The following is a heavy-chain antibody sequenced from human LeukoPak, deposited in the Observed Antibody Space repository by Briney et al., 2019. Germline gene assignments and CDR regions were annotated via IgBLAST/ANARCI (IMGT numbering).Heavy chain of an antibody. Sequence: GASVKVSCKASGYTFTGYYMHWVRQAPGQGLEWMGRINPNSGGTNYAQKFQGRVTMTRDTSISTAYMELSRLRSDDTAVYYCARDRNPIPKYYDSSGYYFWGQGTLVTLYS. V-gene: IGHV1-2*06. CDR1: GYTFTGYY. CDR3: ARDRNPIPKYYDSSGYYF. D-gene: IGHD3-22*01. J-gene: IGHJ4*02. CDR2: INPNSGGT.